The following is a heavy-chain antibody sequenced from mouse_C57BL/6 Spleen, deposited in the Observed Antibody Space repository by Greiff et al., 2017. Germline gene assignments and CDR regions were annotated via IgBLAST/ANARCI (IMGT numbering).Heavy chain of an antibody. J-gene: IGHJ4*01. CDR2: ISSGSSTI. D-gene: IGHD4-1*01. Sequence: EVNLVESWGGLVKPGGSLKLSCAASGFTFSDYGMHWVRQAPEKGLEWVAYISSGSSTIYYADTVKGRFTISRDNAKNTLFLQMTSLRSEDTAMYYCARNNWFYAMDYWGQGTSVTVSS. V-gene: IGHV5-17*01. CDR3: ARNNWFYAMDY. CDR1: GFTFSDYG.